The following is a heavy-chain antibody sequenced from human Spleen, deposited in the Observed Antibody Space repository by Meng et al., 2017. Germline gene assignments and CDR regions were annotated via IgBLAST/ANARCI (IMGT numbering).Heavy chain of an antibody. D-gene: IGHD1-26*01. CDR1: GFTFNSYG. J-gene: IGHJ4*02. CDR2: ISRSGGNT. V-gene: IGHV3-23*01. Sequence: GESLKISCAASGFTFNSYGMSWVRQAPGKGLEWVSGISRSGGNTDYADSVKGRFTISRDTSKNTLSLQMNSLRAEDTAVYYCARDSGGSYYDYWGQGTLVTVSS. CDR3: ARDSGGSYYDY.